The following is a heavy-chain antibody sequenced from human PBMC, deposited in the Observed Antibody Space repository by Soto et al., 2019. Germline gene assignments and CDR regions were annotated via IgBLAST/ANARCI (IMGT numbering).Heavy chain of an antibody. CDR2: IYYSGST. V-gene: IGHV4-61*01. Sequence: SETLSLTCTVSGGSVSSGSYYWSWIRQPPGKGLGWIGYIYYSGSTNYNPSLKSRVTISVDTSKNQFSLKLSSVTAADTAVYYCARECPHRMFYYFDYWGQGTLITVSS. CDR3: ARECPHRMFYYFDY. D-gene: IGHD2-2*01. CDR1: GGSVSSGSYY. J-gene: IGHJ4*02.